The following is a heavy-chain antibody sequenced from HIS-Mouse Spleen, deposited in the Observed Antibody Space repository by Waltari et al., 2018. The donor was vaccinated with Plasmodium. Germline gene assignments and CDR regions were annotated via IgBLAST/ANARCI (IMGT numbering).Heavy chain of an antibody. V-gene: IGHV1-18*01. D-gene: IGHD1-26*01. CDR2: ISGYNGNT. Sequence: QVQLVQSGAEGKRPGASVKVSCKASGYTFSSYGISWVRQAPGQGLECMGGISGYNGNTNEAQKVPGRVTMTTDTSTSTAYRELRGLRSDDTAVYYWARLLPWVHGHFDYWGQGTLVTVSS. CDR1: GYTFSSYG. CDR3: ARLLPWVHGHFDY. J-gene: IGHJ4*02.